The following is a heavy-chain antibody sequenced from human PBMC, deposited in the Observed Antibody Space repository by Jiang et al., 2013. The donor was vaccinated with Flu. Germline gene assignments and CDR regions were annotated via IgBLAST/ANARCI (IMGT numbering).Heavy chain of an antibody. CDR2: ISAGGSSK. D-gene: IGHD3-3*01. V-gene: IGHV3-23*01. J-gene: IGHJ2*01. Sequence: QLLESGGGLVQSGGSLRLSCAASGFTFSSYAVSWVRQAPGKGLEWVSSISAGGSSKFHADSVMGRFTISRDNSKNTLYLQMNSLRAEDTAVYYCAKVKSEGDYDFWSGSSVYWYFDLWGRGTLVTVSS. CDR3: AKVKSEGDYDFWSGSSVYWYFDL. CDR1: GFTFSSYA.